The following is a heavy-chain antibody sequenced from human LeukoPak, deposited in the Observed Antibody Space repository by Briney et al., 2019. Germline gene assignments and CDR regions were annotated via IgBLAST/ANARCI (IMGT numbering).Heavy chain of an antibody. D-gene: IGHD2-15*01. J-gene: IGHJ5*02. V-gene: IGHV3-33*01. Sequence: PGGSLRLSCAASGFTFNNYGFHWVRQAPGKGLEWVAVIWYDGSKTYYVDSVKGRFTISRDNSKNTVYLQMNGLRAEDTAMYYCARDGSGGAYAWFDPWGQGTLVTVSS. CDR2: IWYDGSKT. CDR1: GFTFNNYG. CDR3: ARDGSGGAYAWFDP.